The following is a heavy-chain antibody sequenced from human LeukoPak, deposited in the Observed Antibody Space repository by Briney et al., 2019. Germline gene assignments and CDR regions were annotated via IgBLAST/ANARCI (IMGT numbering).Heavy chain of an antibody. D-gene: IGHD4-11*01. Sequence: GESLKISCKGSGYSFTSYWIGWVRQMPGRGLEGIGIIYPGDSDTRYSPSFQGQVTISADKSISTAYLQWSSLKASDTAMYYCARHGDPTTVTTWYFDLWGRGTLVTVSS. J-gene: IGHJ2*01. CDR3: ARHGDPTTVTTWYFDL. CDR2: IYPGDSDT. CDR1: GYSFTSYW. V-gene: IGHV5-51*01.